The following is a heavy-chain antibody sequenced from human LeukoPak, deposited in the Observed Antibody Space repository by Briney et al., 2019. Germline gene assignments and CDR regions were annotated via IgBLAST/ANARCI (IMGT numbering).Heavy chain of an antibody. CDR1: GFTFSSYG. V-gene: IGHV3-33*01. J-gene: IGHJ4*02. D-gene: IGHD6-13*01. CDR3: ARGGYSSSWFDAYYFDY. CDR2: IWYDGSNK. Sequence: GGSLRLSCAASGFTFSSYGMHWVRQAPGKGLEWVAVIWYDGSNKYYADSVKGRFTISRDNSKNTLYLQMNSLRAEDTAVYYCARGGYSSSWFDAYYFDYWGQGTLVTVSS.